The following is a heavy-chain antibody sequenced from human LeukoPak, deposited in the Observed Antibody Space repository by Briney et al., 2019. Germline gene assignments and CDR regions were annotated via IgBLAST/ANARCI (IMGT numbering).Heavy chain of an antibody. CDR1: GFTLSSYA. CDR3: AREISDDPGWFDP. Sequence: PGGSLRLSCAASGFTLSSYAMHWVRQAPGKGLEWVSVIYRSGDTYYADSVKDRFTISRDNSKNTLYLQMNSLRADDTAVYYCAREISDDPGWFDPWGQGTLVTVSS. D-gene: IGHD2-21*01. CDR2: IYRSGDT. V-gene: IGHV3-66*01. J-gene: IGHJ5*02.